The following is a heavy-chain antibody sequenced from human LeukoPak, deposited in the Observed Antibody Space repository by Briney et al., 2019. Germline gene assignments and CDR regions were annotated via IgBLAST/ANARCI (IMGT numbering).Heavy chain of an antibody. CDR2: IYYSGST. D-gene: IGHD3-22*01. J-gene: IGHJ4*02. CDR3: ASRIRNDYYDSSGYYPGY. CDR1: GGSVSSGSYY. Sequence: SETLSLTCTVSGGSVSSGSYYWSWIRQPPGKGLEWIGYIYYSGSTNYNPSLKSRVTISVDTSKNQFSLKLSSVTAADTAVYYRASRIRNDYYDSSGYYPGYWGQGTLVTVSS. V-gene: IGHV4-61*01.